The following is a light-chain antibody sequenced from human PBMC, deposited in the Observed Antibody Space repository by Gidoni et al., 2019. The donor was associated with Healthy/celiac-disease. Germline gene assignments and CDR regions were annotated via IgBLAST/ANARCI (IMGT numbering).Light chain of an antibody. J-gene: IGKJ1*01. Sequence: IVLTQSSGTLSLSPGERATLSCRASQSFSSSYLAWYQQKPGQAPRLLIYGASSRATGIPDRFSGSGSGTELTRTISRLEPEDFAVYYCQQYGSSPETFGQGTKVEIK. CDR3: QQYGSSPET. CDR1: QSFSSSY. V-gene: IGKV3-20*01. CDR2: GAS.